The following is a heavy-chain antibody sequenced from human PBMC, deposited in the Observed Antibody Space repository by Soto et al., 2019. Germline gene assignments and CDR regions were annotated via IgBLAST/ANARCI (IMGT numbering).Heavy chain of an antibody. CDR3: ARPHDYGDDACYFDY. CDR1: GFPFSSYW. J-gene: IGHJ4*02. Sequence: PGGSLRLSCAASGFPFSSYWMSWVRQAPGKGLEWVANIKQNGSEKYYVDSVKGRFTISRDNAKNSLYLQMNSLRAEDTAVYYCARPHDYGDDACYFDYWGQGSLVTVSS. D-gene: IGHD4-17*01. CDR2: IKQNGSEK. V-gene: IGHV3-7*01.